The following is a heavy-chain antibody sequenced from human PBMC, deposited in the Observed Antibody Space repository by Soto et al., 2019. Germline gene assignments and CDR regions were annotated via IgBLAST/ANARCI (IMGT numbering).Heavy chain of an antibody. CDR1: GFTFNSYA. J-gene: IGHJ5*02. V-gene: IGHV3-23*01. CDR2: ISGSGRTT. Sequence: GGSLRLSCAVSGFTFNSYAMNRVRQAPGKGLEWVSSISGSGRTTYYADAVKGRFTISRDNSKNTLFLQMNSLRSEDTAVYYCAKGVTTIVATGSWFDHWGQGTLVTVSS. CDR3: AKGVTTIVATGSWFDH. D-gene: IGHD5-12*01.